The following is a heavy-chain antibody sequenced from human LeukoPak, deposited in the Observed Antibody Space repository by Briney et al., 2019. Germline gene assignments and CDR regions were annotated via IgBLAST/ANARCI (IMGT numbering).Heavy chain of an antibody. D-gene: IGHD3-9*01. V-gene: IGHV1-8*01. CDR3: ARAGRFTLRYFDWLLKYRKKYYFDY. CDR1: GYTFTSYD. J-gene: IGHJ4*02. CDR2: MNPNSGNT. Sequence: ASVKVSCKASGYTFTSYDINWVRQATGQGLEWMGWMNPNSGNTGYAQKFQGRVTMTRNTSISTAYMELSSLRSEDTAVYYCARAGRFTLRYFDWLLKYRKKYYFDYWGQGTLVTVSS.